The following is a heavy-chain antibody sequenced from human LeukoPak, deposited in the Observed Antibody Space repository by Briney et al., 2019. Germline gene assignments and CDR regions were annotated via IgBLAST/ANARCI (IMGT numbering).Heavy chain of an antibody. V-gene: IGHV3-23*01. CDR2: FDTGFGT. J-gene: IGHJ4*02. D-gene: IGHD6-19*01. CDR1: GFTFSTAS. CDR3: ARSSGWWSLDY. Sequence: GGSLRLSCAASGFTFSTASLHWVRQAPGRGLEWVSAFDTGFGTYYPDSLKGRFTISRDNSKNTLFLQMNGLRAEDTAVYYCARSSGWWSLDYWGQGTLVTASS.